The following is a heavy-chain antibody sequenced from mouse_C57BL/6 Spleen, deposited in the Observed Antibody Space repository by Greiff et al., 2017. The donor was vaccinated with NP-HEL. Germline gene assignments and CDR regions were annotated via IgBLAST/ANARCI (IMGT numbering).Heavy chain of an antibody. J-gene: IGHJ2*01. CDR2: IHPNSGST. V-gene: IGHV1-64*01. CDR1: GYTFTSYW. CDR3: ARSSGNGYY. Sequence: QVQLKESGAELVKPGASVKLSCKASGYTFTSYWMHWVKQRPGQGLEWIGMIHPNSGSTNYNEKFKSKATLTVDKSSSTAYMQLSSLTSEDSAVYYCARSSGNGYYWGQGTTRTVSS. D-gene: IGHD1-1*01.